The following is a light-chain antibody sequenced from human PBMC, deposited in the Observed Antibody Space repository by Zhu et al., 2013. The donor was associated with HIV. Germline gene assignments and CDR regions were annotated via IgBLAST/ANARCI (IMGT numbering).Light chain of an antibody. Sequence: QSVLTQPPSVSGAPGQGSTISCTGSSSNIGAGYDVHWYQQLPGTAPKLLIYGNSIRPSGVPDRFSGSKSGTSASLAITGLQTEDEADYYCQSYDKSLSGWVFGGGTRLTVL. CDR3: QSYDKSLSGWV. CDR1: SSNIGAGYD. V-gene: IGLV1-40*01. CDR2: GNS. J-gene: IGLJ3*02.